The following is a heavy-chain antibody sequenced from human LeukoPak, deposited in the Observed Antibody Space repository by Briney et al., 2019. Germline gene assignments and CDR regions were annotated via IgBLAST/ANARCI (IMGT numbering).Heavy chain of an antibody. CDR2: TIPIFGTA. V-gene: IGHV1-69*01. D-gene: IGHD2-21*01. CDR1: GGTFSSYA. J-gene: IGHJ1*01. CDR3: ARDSSEFRSLIPH. Sequence: ASVKVSCKASGGTFSSYAISWVRQAPGQGLEWMGGTIPIFGTANYAQKFQGRVTITADESTSTAYMELSSLRSEDTAVYYCARDSSEFRSLIPHWGQGTLVTVSS.